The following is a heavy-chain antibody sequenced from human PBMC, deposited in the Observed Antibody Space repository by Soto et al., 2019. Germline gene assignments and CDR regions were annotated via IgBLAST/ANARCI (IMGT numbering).Heavy chain of an antibody. CDR2: INHSGST. D-gene: IGHD6-19*01. J-gene: IGHJ5*02. V-gene: IGHV4-34*01. CDR1: GGSFSGYY. CDR3: ARVPGYSSAPKNNWFDP. Sequence: QVQLQQWGAGLLKPSETLSLTCAVYGGSFSGYYWSWIRQPPGKGLEWIGEINHSGSTKYNPSLKSRVTISVDTSKNQFALKLGSVTAADTAVYYCARVPGYSSAPKNNWFDPWGQGTLVTVSS.